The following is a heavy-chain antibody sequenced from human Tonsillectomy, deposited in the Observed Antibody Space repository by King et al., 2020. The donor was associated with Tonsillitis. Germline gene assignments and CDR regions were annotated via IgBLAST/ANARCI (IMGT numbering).Heavy chain of an antibody. CDR2: INHSGST. Sequence: VQLQQWGAGLLKPSETLSLTCTVYGGSFSGYYWSWIRQPPGKGLEWIWEINHSGSTNYNPSLKSRVTIPVDTSKNQFSLTLSSVTAADTAVDYCASPAYNDFWSAYPLGMDVWGQGTTVTVSS. D-gene: IGHD3-3*01. J-gene: IGHJ6*02. CDR3: ASPAYNDFWSAYPLGMDV. V-gene: IGHV4-34*01. CDR1: GGSFSGYY.